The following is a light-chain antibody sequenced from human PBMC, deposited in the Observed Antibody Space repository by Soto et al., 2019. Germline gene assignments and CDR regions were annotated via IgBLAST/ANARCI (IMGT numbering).Light chain of an antibody. Sequence: QSALTQPASVSGSPGQSITISCTGTSSDVGGYNYVSWYQQHPGKAPKLMIYDVSNRPSGVSNRFSGSKSGNTASLTISGLQADDEADYYCSSYTSSNTLVFGTGTKLTV. CDR3: SSYTSSNTLV. V-gene: IGLV2-14*01. CDR2: DVS. CDR1: SSDVGGYNY. J-gene: IGLJ1*01.